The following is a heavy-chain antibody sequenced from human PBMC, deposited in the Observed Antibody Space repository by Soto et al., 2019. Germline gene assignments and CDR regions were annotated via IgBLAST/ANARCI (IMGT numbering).Heavy chain of an antibody. CDR1: GSTFSSYG. CDR3: ARDRYWGSTAFDI. J-gene: IGHJ3*02. V-gene: IGHV3-33*01. Sequence: PGGSLRLSCAASGSTFSSYGMHWVRQVPGKGLEWVAVIWYDGSNKYYADSVKGRFTISRDNSKNTLYLQMNSLRAEDTAVYYCARDRYWGSTAFDIWGQGTMVTVSS. D-gene: IGHD7-27*01. CDR2: IWYDGSNK.